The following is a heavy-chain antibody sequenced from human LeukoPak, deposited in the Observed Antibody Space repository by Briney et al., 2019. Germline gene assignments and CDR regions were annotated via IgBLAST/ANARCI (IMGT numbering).Heavy chain of an antibody. Sequence: PGGSLRLSCAASRFTFSSYWMSWVRQAPGKGLEWVANIKQDGSEKYYVDSVKGRFTISRDNAKNSLYLQMNSLRAGDTAVYYCARDQDYMDVWGKGTTVTVSS. CDR2: IKQDGSEK. CDR3: ARDQDYMDV. V-gene: IGHV3-7*01. CDR1: RFTFSSYW. J-gene: IGHJ6*03.